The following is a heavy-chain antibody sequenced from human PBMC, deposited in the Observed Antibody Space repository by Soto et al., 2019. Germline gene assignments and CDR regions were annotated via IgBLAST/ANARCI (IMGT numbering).Heavy chain of an antibody. CDR3: ARMGDVPYYYYGLDV. Sequence: QVQLVQSGAEVKKPGASVKVSCKASGYSFTRYGISWVRKAPGQGLEWMGWISGYNANTNYPENLQGRVTMTTDTSTSTAYMEVRNLISDDTAVYYCARMGDVPYYYYGLDVWGQGTTVTVSS. J-gene: IGHJ6*02. V-gene: IGHV1-18*01. CDR2: ISGYNANT. CDR1: GYSFTRYG. D-gene: IGHD3-16*01.